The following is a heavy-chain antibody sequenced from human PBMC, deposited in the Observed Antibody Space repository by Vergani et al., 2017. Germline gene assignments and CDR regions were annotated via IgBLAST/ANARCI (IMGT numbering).Heavy chain of an antibody. J-gene: IGHJ6*03. V-gene: IGHV3-33*01. CDR1: GFTLSSHA. CDR3: ARDGWELLDYCYYMDV. Sequence: QVQLEESGGGVVQPGRSLRLSCAGSGFTLSSHAMHWVRQAPGKGLEWVAFIWYDGSKEYYADSVKGRFTISRDNAKNTLYLQMDSLRAEDTAVYYCARDGWELLDYCYYMDVWGKGTTVTVSS. D-gene: IGHD1-26*01. CDR2: IWYDGSKE.